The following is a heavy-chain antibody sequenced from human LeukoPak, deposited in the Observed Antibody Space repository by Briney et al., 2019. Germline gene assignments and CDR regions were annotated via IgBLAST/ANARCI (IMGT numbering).Heavy chain of an antibody. D-gene: IGHD4-17*01. Sequence: ASVKVSCKASGGTFSSYAISWVRQAPGQGLEWMGGIIPIFSTANYAQKFQGRVTITADESTSTAYMELSSLRSEDTAVYYCARIAGDYVRAVGYFDLWGRGTLVTVSS. V-gene: IGHV1-69*13. CDR3: ARIAGDYVRAVGYFDL. CDR2: IIPIFSTA. CDR1: GGTFSSYA. J-gene: IGHJ2*01.